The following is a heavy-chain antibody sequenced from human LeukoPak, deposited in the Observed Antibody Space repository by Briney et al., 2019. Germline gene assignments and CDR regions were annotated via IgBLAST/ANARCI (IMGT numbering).Heavy chain of an antibody. D-gene: IGHD2-21*02. Sequence: GASVKVSCKAAGYTFTSYYMHWVRQAPGQGLEWMGIINPSGGSTSYAQKFQGRVTMTRDMSTSTVYMELSSLRSEDTAVYYCARGWVVVTATQPNADFDYWGQGTLVTVSS. CDR2: INPSGGST. J-gene: IGHJ4*02. CDR1: GYTFTSYY. CDR3: ARGWVVVTATQPNADFDY. V-gene: IGHV1-46*01.